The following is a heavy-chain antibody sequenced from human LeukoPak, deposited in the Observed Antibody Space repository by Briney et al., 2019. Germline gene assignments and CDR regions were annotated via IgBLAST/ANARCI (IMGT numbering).Heavy chain of an antibody. CDR1: GGSISSSSYY. CDR2: IYYSGST. J-gene: IGHJ4*02. CDR3: ARGNREYYYDSSVRFDY. V-gene: IGHV4-39*01. Sequence: SETLSLTCTVSGGSISSSSYYWGWIRQPPGKGLEWIGSIYYSGSTYYNPPLKSRVTISVDTSKNQFSLKLSSVTAADTAVYYCARGNREYYYDSSVRFDYWGQGTLATVSS. D-gene: IGHD3-22*01.